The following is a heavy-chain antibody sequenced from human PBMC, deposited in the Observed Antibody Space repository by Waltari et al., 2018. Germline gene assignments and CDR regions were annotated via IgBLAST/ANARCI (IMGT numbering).Heavy chain of an antibody. CDR2: ISWNSGSI. J-gene: IGHJ3*02. CDR3: AKAYGDYGEGIAFDI. D-gene: IGHD4-17*01. V-gene: IGHV3-9*03. CDR1: GFTFSSYA. Sequence: EVQLLESGGGLVQPGGSLRLSCAASGFTFSSYAMSWVRQAPGKGLEWVSGISWNSGSIGYADSVKGRFTISRDNAKNSLYLQMNSLRAEDMALYYCAKAYGDYGEGIAFDIWGQGTMVTVSS.